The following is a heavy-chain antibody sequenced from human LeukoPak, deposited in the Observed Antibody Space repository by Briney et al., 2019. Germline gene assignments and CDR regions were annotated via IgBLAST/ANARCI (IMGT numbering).Heavy chain of an antibody. CDR2: IGNNGGGI. CDR3: ITPLPYSAQ. J-gene: IGHJ4*02. Sequence: PGGSLRLSCAASGFTFSTYTMYWVRHPPGKRLEWVSIIGNNGGGIHYADSVRGRFTISRDNSKNALYLQMNSLRVEDTAVYYCITPLPYSAQGGQGTLVTVSS. D-gene: IGHD2-21*01. V-gene: IGHV3-23*01. CDR1: GFTFSTYT.